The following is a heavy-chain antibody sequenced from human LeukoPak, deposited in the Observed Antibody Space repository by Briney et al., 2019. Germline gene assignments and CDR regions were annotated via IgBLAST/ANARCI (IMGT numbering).Heavy chain of an antibody. Sequence: VASVKVSCKASGGTFSIYTISWVRQAPGQGLEWMGRITPILGIANYAQKFQGRVTITADKSTSTAYMELSSLRSEDTAVYYCARDLITVFDYWGQGTLVTVSS. J-gene: IGHJ4*02. CDR2: ITPILGIA. V-gene: IGHV1-69*04. CDR1: GGTFSIYT. CDR3: ARDLITVFDY. D-gene: IGHD4-11*01.